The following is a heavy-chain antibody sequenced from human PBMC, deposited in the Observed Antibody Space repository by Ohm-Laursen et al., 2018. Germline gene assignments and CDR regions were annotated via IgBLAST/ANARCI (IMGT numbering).Heavy chain of an antibody. Sequence: TLSLTCTVSGDSITGYYWSWIRQPPGKGLEWIGYIYYSGSTNYNPSLKSRVTISLDTSKNQFSLKVTSVTAADTAVYYCARDSSYFDPWGQGTLVTVSS. CDR3: ARDSSYFDP. CDR2: IYYSGST. J-gene: IGHJ5*02. V-gene: IGHV4-59*01. CDR1: GDSITGYY.